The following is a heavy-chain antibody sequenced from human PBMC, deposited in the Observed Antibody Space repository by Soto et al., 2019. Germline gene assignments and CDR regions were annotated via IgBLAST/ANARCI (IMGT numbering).Heavy chain of an antibody. CDR2: IYYSGTT. D-gene: IGHD3-16*01. CDR1: GGSIGSGDYY. Sequence: QAQLQESGPGLVKPSQTLSLTCTVSGGSIGSGDYYWGWIRQPPGKGLEWIGYIYYSGTTSYNPSLKRRVSMSVDTSKNEFSLKMSAVTVADTAVYYCVRVSQGGRADENWFDPWGQGTLVTVSS. CDR3: VRVSQGGRADENWFDP. J-gene: IGHJ5*02. V-gene: IGHV4-30-4*01.